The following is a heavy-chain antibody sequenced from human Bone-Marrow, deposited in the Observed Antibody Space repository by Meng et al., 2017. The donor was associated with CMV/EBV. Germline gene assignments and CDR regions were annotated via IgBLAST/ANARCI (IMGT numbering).Heavy chain of an antibody. D-gene: IGHD3-10*01. V-gene: IGHV4-39*07. J-gene: IGHJ5*02. CDR3: ARGHYGNWFDP. CDR1: GGSVSSGSYY. CDR2: INHSGST. Sequence: SETLSLTCTVSGGSVSSGSYYWSWIRQPPGKGLEWIGEINHSGSTNYNPSLKSRVTISVDTSKNQFSLKLSSVTAADTAVYYCARGHYGNWFDPWGQGTLVTVSS.